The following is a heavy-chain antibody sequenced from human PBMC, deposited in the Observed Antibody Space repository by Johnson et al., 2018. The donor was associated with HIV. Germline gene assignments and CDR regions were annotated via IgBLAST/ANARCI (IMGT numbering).Heavy chain of an antibody. CDR1: GFTFSDAW. Sequence: VQLVESGGGLVKPGGSLRLSCAASGFTFSDAWMSWVRQAPGKGLEWVGRIKSKTDGGTTDYAAPVKGRFTISRDDSKNTLYLQMNSLGPEDTAVYYCAKPPSMGADAFDIWGQGTMVTVSS. CDR3: AKPPSMGADAFDI. V-gene: IGHV3-15*01. D-gene: IGHD3-16*01. J-gene: IGHJ3*02. CDR2: IKSKTDGGTT.